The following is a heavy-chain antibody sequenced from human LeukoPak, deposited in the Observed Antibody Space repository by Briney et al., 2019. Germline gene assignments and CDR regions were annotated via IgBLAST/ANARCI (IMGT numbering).Heavy chain of an antibody. CDR2: INPSGGST. CDR1: GYTFTSYY. D-gene: IGHD5-18*01. Sequence: GASVKVSCKASGYTFTSYYMHWVRQAPGQGLEWMGIINPSGGSTSYAQKFQGRVTMTRDTSTRTVYMELSSLRSEDTAVYYCARAQGTAMVRRAFDIWGQGTMVTVSS. CDR3: ARAQGTAMVRRAFDI. J-gene: IGHJ3*02. V-gene: IGHV1-46*01.